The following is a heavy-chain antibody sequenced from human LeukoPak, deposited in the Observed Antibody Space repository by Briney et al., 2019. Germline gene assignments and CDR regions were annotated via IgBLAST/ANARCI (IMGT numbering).Heavy chain of an antibody. CDR1: GGSISNYY. V-gene: IGHV3-21*01. CDR2: ISSSSSYI. Sequence: TSETLSLTCTVSGGSISNYYWNWIRQSPGKGLEWVSSISSSSSYIYYADSVQGRFTISRDNANNSLFLQMNSLRAEDTAVYYCASRTDYWGQGILVTVSS. CDR3: ASRTDY. J-gene: IGHJ4*02.